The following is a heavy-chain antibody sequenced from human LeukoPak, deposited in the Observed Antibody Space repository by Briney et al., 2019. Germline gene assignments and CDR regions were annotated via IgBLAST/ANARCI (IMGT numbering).Heavy chain of an antibody. J-gene: IGHJ4*02. CDR3: ARGGLIAY. V-gene: IGHV3-7*01. D-gene: IGHD2/OR15-2a*01. Sequence: GESLTLSSGASGFTFRSYLKRWVRQAPGRGLEWLANINEDGSDKYYVASVKSRFTISRDNAKNTLYLQMNSLSDEDTAVYYCARGGLIAYWGGGTLVTVSS. CDR1: GFTFRSYL. CDR2: INEDGSDK.